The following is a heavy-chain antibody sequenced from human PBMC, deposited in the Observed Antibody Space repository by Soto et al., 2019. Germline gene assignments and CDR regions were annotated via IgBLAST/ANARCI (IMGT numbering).Heavy chain of an antibody. J-gene: IGHJ4*02. V-gene: IGHV1-18*01. D-gene: IGHD4-17*01. CDR3: ARGRTTGVFDY. Sequence: QVQLVQSGAEVKKPGASVKVSCKASGYTFTSYGISWVRQAPGQGLEWMGWISAYNGNTNYAQKLQGRVTMTTDTSTSAADMELSSLRYDVTALYYCARGRTTGVFDYWGQGTLVTDSS. CDR1: GYTFTSYG. CDR2: ISAYNGNT.